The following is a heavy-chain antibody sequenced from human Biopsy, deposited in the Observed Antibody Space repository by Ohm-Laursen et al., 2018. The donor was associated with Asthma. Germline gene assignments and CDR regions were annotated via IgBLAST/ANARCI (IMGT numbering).Heavy chain of an antibody. CDR2: INPNGGAT. D-gene: IGHD7-27*01. CDR1: AYTFTGYH. CDR3: ARVQKSPGDRWFDP. J-gene: IGHJ5*02. Sequence: ASVKVSCKASAYTFTGYHLHWVRQAPGEGLEWMGRINPNGGATIYAQKFQGRVTMTRDTSISTAYMELSRLTSDDTAVYYCARVQKSPGDRWFDPWGQGTLVTVSS. V-gene: IGHV1-2*06.